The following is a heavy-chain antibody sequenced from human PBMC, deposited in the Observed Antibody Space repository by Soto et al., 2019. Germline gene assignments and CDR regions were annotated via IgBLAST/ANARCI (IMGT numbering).Heavy chain of an antibody. J-gene: IGHJ5*02. CDR2: LIPIFGTA. CDR1: GGTFSSYA. Sequence: QVQLVQSGAEVKKPGSSVKVSCKASGGTFSSYAISWVRQAPGQGLEWMGGLIPIFGTANYAQKFQGRVTITADESTSPAYMELSSLRSEDTAVYYCAGQGIAAPNLRYIWFDPWGQGTLVTVSS. D-gene: IGHD6-13*01. CDR3: AGQGIAAPNLRYIWFDP. V-gene: IGHV1-69*12.